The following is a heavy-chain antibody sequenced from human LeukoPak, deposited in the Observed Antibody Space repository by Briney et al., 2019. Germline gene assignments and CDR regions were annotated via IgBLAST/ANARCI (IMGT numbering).Heavy chain of an antibody. V-gene: IGHV3-74*01. CDR3: AKVGDSLTTMDY. J-gene: IGHJ4*02. CDR2: INTDGTII. CDR1: GFTFSSYW. D-gene: IGHD4-11*01. Sequence: GGSLRLSCAASGFTFSSYWMHWVRQTPGRGLVWVARINTDGTIIDYADSVQGRFTISRDNAKNTLYLQMNSLRAEDTALYYCAKVGDSLTTMDYWGQGTPVTVSS.